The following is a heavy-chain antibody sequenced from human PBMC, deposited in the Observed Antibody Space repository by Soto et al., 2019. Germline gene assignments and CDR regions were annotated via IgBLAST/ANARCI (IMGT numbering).Heavy chain of an antibody. CDR3: GTVFEF. CDR2: IDNDGIGT. CDR1: GLSFRNYW. D-gene: IGHD4-17*01. V-gene: IGHV3-74*01. J-gene: IGHJ2*01. Sequence: EVQLVESGGGLVQPGGSLRLSCAASGLSFRNYWMHWVRQVPGKGLVWVSRIDNDGIGTSYADSVNGRFTISRDIAKSTLYLQMNSLRVEDAAVYYCGTVFEFWGRGTLVTVSS.